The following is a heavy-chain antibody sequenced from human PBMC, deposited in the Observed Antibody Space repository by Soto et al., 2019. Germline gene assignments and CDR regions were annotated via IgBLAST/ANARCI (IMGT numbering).Heavy chain of an antibody. CDR1: GFTLSSYG. CDR3: AKDRTVSSSWPRGYYYYYGMDV. J-gene: IGHJ6*02. D-gene: IGHD6-13*01. Sequence: GGSLRLSCAASGFTLSSYGMHWVRQAPGKGLEWVAVISYDGSNKYYADSVKGRFTISRDNSKNTLYLQMNSLRAEDTAVYYCAKDRTVSSSWPRGYYYYYGMDVWGQGTTVTVSS. V-gene: IGHV3-30*18. CDR2: ISYDGSNK.